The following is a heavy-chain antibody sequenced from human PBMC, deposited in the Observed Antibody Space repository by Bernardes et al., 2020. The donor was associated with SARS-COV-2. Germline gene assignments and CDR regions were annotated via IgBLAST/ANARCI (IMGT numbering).Heavy chain of an antibody. Sequence: GGPLVPSCAASGFKFRDASFSWIRQAPGKGLEWISYISRSGNNMYYADSVKGRFAISRDNAKNSLSLQMNGLSPEDTAVYYCARRSILLGGYFDWALDSWGQGTLVSVSP. CDR3: ARRSILLGGYFDWALDS. J-gene: IGHJ4*02. D-gene: IGHD3-9*01. CDR2: ISRSGNNM. V-gene: IGHV3-11*01. CDR1: GFKFRDAS.